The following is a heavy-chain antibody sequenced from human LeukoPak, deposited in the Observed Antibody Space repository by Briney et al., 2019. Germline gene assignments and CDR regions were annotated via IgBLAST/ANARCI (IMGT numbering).Heavy chain of an antibody. D-gene: IGHD6-13*01. CDR1: GYTFTSYD. V-gene: IGHV1-8*01. CDR3: ARCDSSSWYGYYYYYMDV. CDR2: MNPNSGNT. J-gene: IGHJ6*03. Sequence: GASVTVSCKASGYTFTSYDIHWVRQATGQGLEWMGWMNPNSGNTGYAQKFQGRVTMTRNTSISTAYMELSSLRSEDTAVYYCARCDSSSWYGYYYYYMDVWGKGTTVTVSS.